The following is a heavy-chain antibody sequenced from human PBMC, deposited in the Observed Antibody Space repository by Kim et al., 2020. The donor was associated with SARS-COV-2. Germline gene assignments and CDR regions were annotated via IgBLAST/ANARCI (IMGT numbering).Heavy chain of an antibody. CDR3: ARVPHYSGSYSGFDY. CDR1: GFTFSSYS. J-gene: IGHJ4*02. V-gene: IGHV3-48*02. CDR2: ISSSSSTI. D-gene: IGHD1-26*01. Sequence: GGSLRLSCAASGFTFSSYSMNWVRQAPGKGLEWVSYISSSSSTIYYADSVKGRFTISRDNAKNSLYLQMNSLRDEDTAVYYCARVPHYSGSYSGFDYWGQGTLVTVSS.